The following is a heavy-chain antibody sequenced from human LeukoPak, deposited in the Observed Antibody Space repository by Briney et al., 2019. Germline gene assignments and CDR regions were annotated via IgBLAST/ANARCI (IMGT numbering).Heavy chain of an antibody. CDR2: IKEDGSEK. V-gene: IGHV3-7*01. J-gene: IGHJ5*02. CDR1: GFPFSIYW. Sequence: GGSLKIPCASSGFPFSIYWMRGVRQAPGKGVEGVANIKEDGSEKYYVDSVKGRFTISRDNAKNSLYLQMNSLRAEDTAVYYCARDGSNNWFDPWGQGTLVTVSS. CDR3: ARDGSNNWFDP.